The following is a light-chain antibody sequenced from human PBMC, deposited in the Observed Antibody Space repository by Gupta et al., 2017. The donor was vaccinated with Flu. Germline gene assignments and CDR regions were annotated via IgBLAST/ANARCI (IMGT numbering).Light chain of an antibody. CDR2: WAS. CDR3: QQYYSSPNT. J-gene: IGKJ2*01. CDR1: QSVLNSSNNKNY. Sequence: DIVMTQSPDSMAVSLGERVTINCQSSQSVLNSSNNKNYLAGYQQKPGQPPTLVVFWASIQAAGVPDRFIGSGSGTAFTLTISSLQAEDVAVYYCQQYYSSPNTFGQGTKLEIK. V-gene: IGKV4-1*01.